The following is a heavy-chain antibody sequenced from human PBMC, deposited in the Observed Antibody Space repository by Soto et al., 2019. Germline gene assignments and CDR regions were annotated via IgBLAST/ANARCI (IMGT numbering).Heavy chain of an antibody. CDR2: VNHSGST. J-gene: IGHJ4*02. V-gene: IGHV4-34*01. CDR1: GGSFSGYY. CDR3: ARGITTIPAVQGDAPDNCYFDS. Sequence: SETLSLTCAVYGGSFSGYYWTWVRQPPGKGLEWIGDVNHSGSTNQNPSPKSRVTISVDTSKNQFSLKLKSVTAADTAVYYCARGITTIPAVQGDAPDNCYFDSWGLGTLVTVSS. D-gene: IGHD3-22*01.